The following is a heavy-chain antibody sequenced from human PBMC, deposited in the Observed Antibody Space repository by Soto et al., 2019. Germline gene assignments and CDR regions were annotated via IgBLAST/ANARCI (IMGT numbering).Heavy chain of an antibody. V-gene: IGHV4-39*01. CDR3: ARKEARIAMVRGVVKNYYYYGMDV. CDR1: GGSISSSNYY. Sequence: QLQLQESGPGLVKPSETLSLTCTVSGGSISSSNYYWGWIRQPPGKGLEWIGSIYYSGSANYNPSLKSRVTISVDKSKDQFSLNLNSVTAADTAVYYCARKEARIAMVRGVVKNYYYYGMDVWGQGTTVIVSS. J-gene: IGHJ6*02. D-gene: IGHD3-10*01. CDR2: IYYSGSA.